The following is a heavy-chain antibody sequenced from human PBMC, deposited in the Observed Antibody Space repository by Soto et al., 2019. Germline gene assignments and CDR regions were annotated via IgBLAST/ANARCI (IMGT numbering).Heavy chain of an antibody. D-gene: IGHD1-26*01. CDR2: VYYDGST. Sequence: PSETLSLTCLVSGGSIGTYFWSWIRQPPGKGLEWIGYVYYDGSTNYNPSLKSRVTMSLDTSKKQFSLKLRSVTAADTAVYYCARVLSGSSLFDYWGQGMLVTVSS. CDR3: ARVLSGSSLFDY. J-gene: IGHJ4*02. V-gene: IGHV4-59*01. CDR1: GGSIGTYF.